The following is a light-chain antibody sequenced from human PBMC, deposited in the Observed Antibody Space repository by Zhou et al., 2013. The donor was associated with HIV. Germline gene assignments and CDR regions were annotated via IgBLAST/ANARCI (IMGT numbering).Light chain of an antibody. Sequence: EIVLTQSPGTLSLSPGERVILSCRASQSFSSKSLAWYQQKPGQAPRLLIYGASSRATGIPDRFSGSASGTDFTLTIARLEPEDFAVYYCQHYGSSPLFGQGTKVEIK. J-gene: IGKJ1*01. V-gene: IGKV3-20*01. CDR2: GAS. CDR1: QSFSSKS. CDR3: QHYGSSPL.